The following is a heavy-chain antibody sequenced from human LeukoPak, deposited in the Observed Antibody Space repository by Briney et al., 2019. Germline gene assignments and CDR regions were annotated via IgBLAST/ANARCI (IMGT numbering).Heavy chain of an antibody. Sequence: ASVKVSCKASGYTFTSYYMLWVRQAPGQGLEWMGIINPSGGSTSYAQKFQGRVTMTRDTSTSTVYMEQSSLRSEDTAVYYCARDAPDAFDIWGQGTMVTVSS. CDR1: GYTFTSYY. CDR2: INPSGGST. J-gene: IGHJ3*02. CDR3: ARDAPDAFDI. V-gene: IGHV1-46*01.